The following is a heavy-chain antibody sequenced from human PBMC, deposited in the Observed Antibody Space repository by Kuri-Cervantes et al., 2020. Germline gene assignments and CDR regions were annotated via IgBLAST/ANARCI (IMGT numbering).Heavy chain of an antibody. Sequence: LSLTCAVYGGSFSGYYWSWIRQAPGKGLEWVAVISYDGSNKYYADSVKGRFTISRDNSKNTLYLQMNSLRAEDTAVYYCASGDNLRLYCSSTSCYGAEYFQHWGQGTLVTVSS. CDR2: ISYDGSNK. V-gene: IGHV3-30*03. J-gene: IGHJ1*01. CDR1: GGSFSGYY. D-gene: IGHD2-2*01. CDR3: ASGDNLRLYCSSTSCYGAEYFQH.